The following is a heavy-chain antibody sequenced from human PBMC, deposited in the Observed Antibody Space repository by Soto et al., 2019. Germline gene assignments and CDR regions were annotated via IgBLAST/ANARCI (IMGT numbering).Heavy chain of an antibody. CDR3: ARHTPAISISDH. CDR2: IYYSGST. Sequence: PSVTLSLTCTVSGGSISSSSYYWGWNRQPPGKGLEWIGSIYYSGSTYYNPSLKSRVTISVDTSKNQFSLKLSSVTAADTAVYYCARHTPAISISDHWGQGTLVTVSS. J-gene: IGHJ4*02. D-gene: IGHD2-15*01. V-gene: IGHV4-39*01. CDR1: GGSISSSSYY.